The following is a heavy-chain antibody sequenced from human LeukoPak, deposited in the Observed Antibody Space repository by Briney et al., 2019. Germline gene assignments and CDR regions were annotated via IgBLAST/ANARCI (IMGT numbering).Heavy chain of an antibody. V-gene: IGHV4-34*01. CDR2: INHSGST. J-gene: IGHJ4*02. Sequence: PSETLSLTCAVYGGSFSGYYWSWIRQPPGKGLEWIGEINHSGSTNYNTSLKSRVTISVDTSKNQFSLKLSSVTAADTAVYYCAGLTYPFDYWGQGTLVTVSS. CDR1: GGSFSGYY. CDR3: AGLTYPFDY.